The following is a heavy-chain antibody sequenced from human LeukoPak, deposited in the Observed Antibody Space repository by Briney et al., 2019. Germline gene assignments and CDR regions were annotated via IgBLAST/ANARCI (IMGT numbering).Heavy chain of an antibody. D-gene: IGHD3-10*01. CDR1: GFTFSSYS. Sequence: PGGSLRLSCAASGFTFSSYSMNWVRQAPGKGLEWVSYISSSSSTIYYADSVKGRFTISRGNAKNSLYLQMNSLRAEDTAVYYCARGITMVRGVTPYFDYWGQGTLVTVSS. CDR2: ISSSSSTI. CDR3: ARGITMVRGVTPYFDY. V-gene: IGHV3-48*01. J-gene: IGHJ4*02.